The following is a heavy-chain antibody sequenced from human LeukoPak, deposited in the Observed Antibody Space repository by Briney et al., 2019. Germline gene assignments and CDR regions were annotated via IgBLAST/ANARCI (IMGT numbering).Heavy chain of an antibody. CDR1: GYTFISHG. V-gene: IGHV3-23*01. J-gene: IGHJ4*02. Sequence: PGGSLRLSCAASGYTFISHGLTWVRQAPGKGLEWVSTINGAGDNTYYAETVKGRFTISRDNSKNTLYLQMHSLRAEDTAIYYCAKVSVCYGCYLDYWGQGTLVTVS. CDR3: AKVSVCYGCYLDY. CDR2: INGAGDNT. D-gene: IGHD3-16*01.